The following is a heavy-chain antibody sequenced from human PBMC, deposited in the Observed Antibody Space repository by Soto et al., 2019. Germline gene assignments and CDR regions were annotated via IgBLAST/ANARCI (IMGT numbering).Heavy chain of an antibody. Sequence: QVQLQESGPGLVKPSESLSLTCTVSGGSINSGDYYWSWIRQHPGKGLEWIGHIYFTGNTFYIPSLKRRVSISLATPKNQFSLNLSSVTAADTAIYYCVRVLASGYSSSWYLDYWGQGTLVTVSS. D-gene: IGHD6-13*01. V-gene: IGHV4-31*03. J-gene: IGHJ4*02. CDR3: VRVLASGYSSSWYLDY. CDR2: IYFTGNT. CDR1: GGSINSGDYY.